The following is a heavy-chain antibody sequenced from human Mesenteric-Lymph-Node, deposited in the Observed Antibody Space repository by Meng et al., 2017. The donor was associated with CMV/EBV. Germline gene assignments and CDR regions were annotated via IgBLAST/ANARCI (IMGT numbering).Heavy chain of an antibody. Sequence: GESLKISCAASGFTFNNYWMHWVRQAPGKGLVWVSRINSDGSSTTYADSVKGRFTISRDNSKNTLHLQMNTLRTEDTSVYYCARGPERWELLDSWGQGTLVTVSS. D-gene: IGHD1-26*01. CDR3: ARGPERWELLDS. CDR2: INSDGSST. J-gene: IGHJ4*02. V-gene: IGHV3-74*01. CDR1: GFTFNNYW.